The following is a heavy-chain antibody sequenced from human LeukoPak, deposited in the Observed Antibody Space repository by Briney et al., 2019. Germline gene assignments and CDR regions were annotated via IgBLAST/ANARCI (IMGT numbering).Heavy chain of an antibody. V-gene: IGHV3-21*04. J-gene: IGHJ4*02. D-gene: IGHD4-17*01. CDR2: ISSSSSYI. CDR1: GFTFSSYS. CDR3: AKDGGDYGDHLTPY. Sequence: GGSLRLSCAASGFTFSSYSMNWVRQAPGKGLEWVSSISSSSSYIYYADSVKGRFTISRDNSKNTLYLQMNSLRAEDTAVYYCAKDGGDYGDHLTPYWGQGTLVTVSS.